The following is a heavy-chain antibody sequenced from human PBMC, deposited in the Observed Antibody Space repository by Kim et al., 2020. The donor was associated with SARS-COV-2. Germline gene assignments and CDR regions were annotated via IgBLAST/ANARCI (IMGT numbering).Heavy chain of an antibody. V-gene: IGHV1-46*01. D-gene: IGHD1-26*01. CDR2: INPSGGST. CDR3: AREYSGSYLGGWDQSYYYYCGMDV. Sequence: ASVKVSCKASGYTFTSYYMHWVRQAPGQGLEWMGIINPSGGSTSYAQKFQGRVTMTRDTATSTVYMELSSLRSEDTAVYYCAREYSGSYLGGWDQSYYYYCGMDVWGQGTTVTVSS. J-gene: IGHJ6*02. CDR1: GYTFTSYY.